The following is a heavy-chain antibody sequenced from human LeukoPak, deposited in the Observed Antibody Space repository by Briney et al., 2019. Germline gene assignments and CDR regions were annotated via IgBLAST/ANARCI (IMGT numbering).Heavy chain of an antibody. V-gene: IGHV4-39*07. CDR1: GGSISSSSYY. CDR3: ARDRGIAVADPS. J-gene: IGHJ4*02. Sequence: SETLSLTCTVSGGSISSSSYYWGWIRQPPGKGLEWIGSIYYSGSTYYNPSLKSRVTISVDTSKDQFSLKLSSVTAADTAVYYCARDRGIAVADPSWGQGTLVTVSS. D-gene: IGHD6-19*01. CDR2: IYYSGST.